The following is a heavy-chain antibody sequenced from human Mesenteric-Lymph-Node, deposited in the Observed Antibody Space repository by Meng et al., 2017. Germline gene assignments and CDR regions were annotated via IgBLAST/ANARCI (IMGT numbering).Heavy chain of an antibody. V-gene: IGHV4-30-2*05. CDR3: ARVSSGWDYFDY. CDR2: IYYSGST. Sequence: QLQLQGSGSGLVKPSQTLSLTCAVSGGSISSGGYSWSWIRQPPGKGLEWFGHIYYSGSTFYNPSLKRRVIISIDTSKNQFSLNLRSVTAADTAVYYCARVSSGWDYFDYWGQGTLVTVSS. D-gene: IGHD6-19*01. CDR1: GGSISSGGYS. J-gene: IGHJ4*02.